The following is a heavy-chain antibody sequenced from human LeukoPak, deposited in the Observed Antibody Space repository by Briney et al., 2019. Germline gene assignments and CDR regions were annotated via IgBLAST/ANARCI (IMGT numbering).Heavy chain of an antibody. D-gene: IGHD3-3*01. CDR2: INPNSGGT. CDR1: GYTFTGYY. CDR3: ARDHGITIFGVVINRFDP. J-gene: IGHJ5*02. V-gene: IGHV1-2*02. Sequence: ASVKVSCKASGYTFTGYYMHWVRQAPGQGLEWVGWINPNSGGTNYAQKFQGRVTMTRDTSISTAYMELSRLRSDDTAVYYCARDHGITIFGVVINRFDPWGQGTLVTVSS.